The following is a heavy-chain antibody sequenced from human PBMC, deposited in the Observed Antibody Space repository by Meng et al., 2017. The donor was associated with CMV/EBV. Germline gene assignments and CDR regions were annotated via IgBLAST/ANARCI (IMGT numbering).Heavy chain of an antibody. Sequence: QVQLVQSGAEVKKPGSSVKVSCKASGGTFSSYAISWVQQAPGQGLEWMGGIIPIFGTANYAQKFQGRVTITADKSTSTAYMELSSLRSEDTAVYHCASAPTYNYYDSSGYFGYWGQGTLVTVSS. J-gene: IGHJ4*02. D-gene: IGHD3-22*01. CDR1: GGTFSSYA. CDR2: IIPIFGTA. CDR3: ASAPTYNYYDSSGYFGY. V-gene: IGHV1-69*06.